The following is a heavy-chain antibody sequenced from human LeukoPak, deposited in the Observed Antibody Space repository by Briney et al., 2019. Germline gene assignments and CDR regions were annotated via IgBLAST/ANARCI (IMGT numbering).Heavy chain of an antibody. J-gene: IGHJ3*02. CDR3: AREREFPLDAFDI. D-gene: IGHD2-21*01. V-gene: IGHV3-30*04. CDR2: ISYDGNKK. Sequence: PGRSLRLSCAASGFTFSNYAMNWVRQAPGKGLEWVAVISYDGNKKYYADSVKGRFIISRDNAKNTLYPQMNSLGAEDTAVYYCAREREFPLDAFDIWGQGTMVTVSS. CDR1: GFTFSNYA.